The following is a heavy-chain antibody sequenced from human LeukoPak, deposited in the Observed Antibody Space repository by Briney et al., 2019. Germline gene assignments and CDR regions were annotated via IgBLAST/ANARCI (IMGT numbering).Heavy chain of an antibody. J-gene: IGHJ3*02. D-gene: IGHD2-15*01. CDR2: IYYSGST. Sequence: SQTLSLTCTVSGGSISSGGYYWSWIRQHPGKGLEWIGYIYYSGSTYYNPSLKSRVTISVDTSKNQFSLKLSSVTAADTAVYYCARGSADCSGGSCYNIRGAFDIWGQGTMVTVSS. V-gene: IGHV4-31*03. CDR1: GGSISSGGYY. CDR3: ARGSADCSGGSCYNIRGAFDI.